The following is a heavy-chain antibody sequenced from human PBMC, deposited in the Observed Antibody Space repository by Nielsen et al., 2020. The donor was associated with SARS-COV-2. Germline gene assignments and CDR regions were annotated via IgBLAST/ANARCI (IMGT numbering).Heavy chain of an antibody. J-gene: IGHJ6*03. CDR3: ARSPYDFWSGWDYYYYMDV. D-gene: IGHD3-3*01. CDR2: IYYSGST. CDR1: GYSISSGYY. Sequence: GSLRLSCTVSGYSISSGYYWGWIRQPPGKGLEWIGSIYYSGSTYYNPSLKSRVTISVDTSKNQFSLKLSSVAAADTAVYYCARSPYDFWSGWDYYYYMDVWGKGTTVTVSS. V-gene: IGHV4-38-2*02.